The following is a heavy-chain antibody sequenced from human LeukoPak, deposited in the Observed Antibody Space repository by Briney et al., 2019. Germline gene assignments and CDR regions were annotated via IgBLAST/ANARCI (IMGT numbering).Heavy chain of an antibody. CDR1: GYTFTSYG. J-gene: IGHJ6*04. V-gene: IGHV1-18*01. CDR2: ISTYNGYA. D-gene: IGHD6-19*01. Sequence: ASVKVSCKASGYTFTSYGISWVRQAPGQGLEWMGWISTYNGYANYAQKVQGRATMTTETSTSTAYLELRSLRSDDTAVYYCARNSSDWYGYMDVWGKGTTVTVSS. CDR3: ARNSSDWYGYMDV.